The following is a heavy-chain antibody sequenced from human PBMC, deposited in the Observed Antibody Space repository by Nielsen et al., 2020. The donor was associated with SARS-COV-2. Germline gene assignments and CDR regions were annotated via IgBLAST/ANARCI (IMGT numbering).Heavy chain of an antibody. V-gene: IGHV4-34*01. CDR1: GGSFSGYY. J-gene: IGHJ4*02. CDR3: ARGHKGAAAGYYFDY. CDR2: INHSGST. Sequence: GSLRPSCAVYGGSFSGYYWSWIRQPPGKGLEWIGEINHSGSTNYNPSLKSRVTISVDTSKNQFSLKLSSVTAADTAVYYCARGHKGAAAGYYFDYWGQGTLVTVSS. D-gene: IGHD6-13*01.